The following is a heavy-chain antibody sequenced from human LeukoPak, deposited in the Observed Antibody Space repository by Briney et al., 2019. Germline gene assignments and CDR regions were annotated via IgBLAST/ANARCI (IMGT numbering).Heavy chain of an antibody. J-gene: IGHJ4*02. CDR3: ARLVVVVAANALDY. V-gene: IGHV1-2*02. CDR2: INPNSGGT. Sequence: ASVKVSCKASGYTFTSYYMHWVRQAPGQGLEWMGWINPNSGGTNYAQKFQGRVTMTRDTSISTAYMELSRLRSDDTAVYYCARLVVVVAANALDYWGQGTLVTVSS. CDR1: GYTFTSYY. D-gene: IGHD2-15*01.